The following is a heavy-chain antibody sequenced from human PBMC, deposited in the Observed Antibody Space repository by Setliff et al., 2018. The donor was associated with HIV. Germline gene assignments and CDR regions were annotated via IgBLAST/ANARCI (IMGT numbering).Heavy chain of an antibody. V-gene: IGHV1-18*01. CDR1: GYKFTSYG. D-gene: IGHD3-10*01. Sequence: VASVKVSCKASGYKFTSYGINWVRRAPGQGLEWLAWINIYNGNTNYARRVQGRVTLTADTSPSTAYMELRSLTSDDTAVYYCARNFGLSPSGKYYYYYGMDIWGQGTTVTVS. J-gene: IGHJ6*02. CDR2: INIYNGNT. CDR3: ARNFGLSPSGKYYYYYGMDI.